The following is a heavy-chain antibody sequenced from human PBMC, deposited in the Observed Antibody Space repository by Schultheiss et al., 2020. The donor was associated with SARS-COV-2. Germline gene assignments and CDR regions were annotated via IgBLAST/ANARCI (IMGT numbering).Heavy chain of an antibody. V-gene: IGHV3-30*18. CDR3: AKLARDYSNYEEGTLGTPDDY. D-gene: IGHD4-11*01. J-gene: IGHJ4*02. Sequence: GGSLRLSCAASGFTFSSYGMHWVRQAPGKGLEWVAVISYDGSNKYYADSVKGRFTISRDNSKNTLYLQMNSLRAEDTAVYYCAKLARDYSNYEEGTLGTPDDYWGQGTLVTVSS. CDR2: ISYDGSNK. CDR1: GFTFSSYG.